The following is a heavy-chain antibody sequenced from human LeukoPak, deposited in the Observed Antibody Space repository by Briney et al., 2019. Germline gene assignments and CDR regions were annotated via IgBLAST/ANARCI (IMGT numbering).Heavy chain of an antibody. Sequence: SEALSLTCTVSGGSISSSSYYWGWIRQPPGKGLEWIGSIYYSGSTYYNPSLKSRVTISVDTSKNQFSLKLSSVTAADTAVYYCARDPLYGSGINWFDPWGQGTLVTVSS. J-gene: IGHJ5*02. CDR2: IYYSGST. CDR1: GGSISSSSYY. D-gene: IGHD3-10*01. V-gene: IGHV4-39*07. CDR3: ARDPLYGSGINWFDP.